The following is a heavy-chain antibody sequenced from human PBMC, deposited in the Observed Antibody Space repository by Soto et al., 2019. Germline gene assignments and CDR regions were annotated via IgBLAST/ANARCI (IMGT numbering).Heavy chain of an antibody. Sequence: EVQLLESGGGLVRPGGSLRLSCEASGFTFSSYAMSWVRQAPGKGLAWVSSISASGGTPYYADSVKGRFTISRDNSKNTLYLQINSLRAEDTALYYCTIAGGAVGSKYHYYDMDAWGQGTTVTVSS. CDR3: TIAGGAVGSKYHYYDMDA. D-gene: IGHD1-26*01. CDR1: GFTFSSYA. CDR2: ISASGGTP. V-gene: IGHV3-23*01. J-gene: IGHJ6*02.